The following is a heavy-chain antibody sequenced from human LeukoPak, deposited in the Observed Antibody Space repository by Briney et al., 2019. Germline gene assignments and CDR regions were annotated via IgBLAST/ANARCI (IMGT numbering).Heavy chain of an antibody. CDR2: TYSGAST. J-gene: IGHJ6*03. CDR1: GFTVSSNY. V-gene: IGHV3-53*01. Sequence: PGGSLRLSCAASGFTVSSNYMSWVRQAPGKGLEWVSVTYSGASTYYADSVKGRFTISRDNAKNSLYLQMNSLRAEDTAIYYCARSSGWYHRGPDYYYYYMDVWGKGTTVTVS. CDR3: ARSSGWYHRGPDYYYYYMDV. D-gene: IGHD6-19*01.